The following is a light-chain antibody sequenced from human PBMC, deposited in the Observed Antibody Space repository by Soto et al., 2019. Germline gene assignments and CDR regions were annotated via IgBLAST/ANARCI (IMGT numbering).Light chain of an antibody. CDR3: HQYFNPRT. Sequence: DTRLTQSPSSLSASVGDRVTITCQASQHISDYLNWYQQKPGKAPKLLIYDGTKLETGVPSRFSGSGSGTEFTFTISSLKPEDTATYYCHQYFNPRTFGGGTKVEIK. J-gene: IGKJ4*01. CDR2: DGT. V-gene: IGKV1-33*01. CDR1: QHISDY.